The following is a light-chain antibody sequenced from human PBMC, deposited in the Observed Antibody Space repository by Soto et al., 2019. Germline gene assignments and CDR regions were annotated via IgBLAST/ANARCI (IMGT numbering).Light chain of an antibody. CDR1: SGYSNYK. V-gene: IGLV9-49*01. J-gene: IGLJ2*01. CDR3: GADHGGGSNLGVV. CDR2: VGTGGIVG. Sequence: QSVLTQPPSASASLGASVTLTCTLSSGYSNYKVDWYQQRPGKGPRFVMRVGTGGIVGSRGDGIPDRFSVLGSGMNRYLTVKNIQEEDESDYDCGADHGGGSNLGVVFGGGTKLTVL.